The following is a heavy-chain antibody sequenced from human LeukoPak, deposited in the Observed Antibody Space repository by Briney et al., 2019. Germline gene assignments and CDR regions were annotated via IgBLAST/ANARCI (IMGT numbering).Heavy chain of an antibody. V-gene: IGHV3-9*01. D-gene: IGHD3-3*01. CDR3: ARDNSYYDFWSGYPIWFDP. J-gene: IGHJ5*02. CDR1: GFIFENYA. CDR2: ISWNSGRI. Sequence: GGSLRLSCAASGFIFENYAMHWVRQAPGKGLEWVSGISWNSGRIGYADSVKGRFTISRDNAKNSLYLQMNSLRAEDTAVYYCARDNSYYDFWSGYPIWFDPWGQGTLVTVSS.